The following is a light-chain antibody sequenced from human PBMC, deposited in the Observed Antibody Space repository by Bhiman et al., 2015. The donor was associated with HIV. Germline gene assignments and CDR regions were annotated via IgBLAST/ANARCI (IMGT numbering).Light chain of an antibody. CDR1: KLGDKY. Sequence: SYELTQPPSVSVSPGQTATITCSGDKLGDKYVCWYQQKPGQSPVVVIYQDTKRPSGIPERFSGSSSGTTVTLTIRGAQVDDEADYYCYSAADNNLVFGGGTKLTVL. V-gene: IGLV3-1*01. J-gene: IGLJ2*01. CDR2: QDT. CDR3: YSAADNNLV.